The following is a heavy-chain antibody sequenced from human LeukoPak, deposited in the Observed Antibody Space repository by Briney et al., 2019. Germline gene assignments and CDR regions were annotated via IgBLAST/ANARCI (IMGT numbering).Heavy chain of an antibody. J-gene: IGHJ6*02. CDR3: ATSWGPDTSAFRWGRDGMDV. CDR2: ISKSGDHT. Sequence: GGSLRLSCAVSGLTLNNYAMSWVRQAPGKGLEWVSAISKSGDHTYYAASAKGRFTIYRDNSKNTQYLQMNSLRAEDTAVYYCATSWGPDTSAFRWGRDGMDVWGQGTTVIAS. V-gene: IGHV3-23*01. CDR1: GLTLNNYA. D-gene: IGHD3-16*01.